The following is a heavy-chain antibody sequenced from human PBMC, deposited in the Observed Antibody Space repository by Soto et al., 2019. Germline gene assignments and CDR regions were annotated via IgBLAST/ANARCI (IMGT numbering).Heavy chain of an antibody. CDR2: IKPDGREI. Sequence: GGSLRLSCAASGFTFSAYWMSWVRQAPGKGLEWVANIKPDGREIDYMDSVKGRFTISRDNAKNSLYLQMNSLRAEDTAIYYCVSSEISYWGQGTLVTVSS. CDR3: VSSEISY. CDR1: GFTFSAYW. J-gene: IGHJ4*02. V-gene: IGHV3-7*05.